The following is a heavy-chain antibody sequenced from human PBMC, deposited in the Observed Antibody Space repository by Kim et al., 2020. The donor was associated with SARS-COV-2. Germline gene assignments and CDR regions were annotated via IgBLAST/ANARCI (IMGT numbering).Heavy chain of an antibody. D-gene: IGHD3-3*01. J-gene: IGHJ6*02. V-gene: IGHV1-69*13. Sequence: ASVKVSCKASGGTFSSYAISWVRQAPGQGLEWMGGIIPIFGTANYAQKFQGRVTITADESTSTAYMELSNLRSEDTAVYYCARVNQAGYDFWSGYFFRDYYYGMDVWGQGTTVTVSS. CDR3: ARVNQAGYDFWSGYFFRDYYYGMDV. CDR2: IIPIFGTA. CDR1: GGTFSSYA.